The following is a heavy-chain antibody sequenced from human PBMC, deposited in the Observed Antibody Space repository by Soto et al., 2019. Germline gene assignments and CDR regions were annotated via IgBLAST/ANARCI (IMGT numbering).Heavy chain of an antibody. CDR1: GVSFSSYY. V-gene: IGHV4-59*12. D-gene: IGHD4-17*01. CDR2: IYQSGST. J-gene: IGHJ1*01. CDR3: ASDLGTTTRGYFHH. Sequence: QVQLQESGPGLVKPSETLSLTCSVAGVSFSSYYWSWIRQPPGKGLAWFGIIYQSGSTNYTPYLKSRVTISIDTSNTQCAPKLNSVNAADPAVYYCASDLGTTTRGYFHHWGQGILVAVSS.